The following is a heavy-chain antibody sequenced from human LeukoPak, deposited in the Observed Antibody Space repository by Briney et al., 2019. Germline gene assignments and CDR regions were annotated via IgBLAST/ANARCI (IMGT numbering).Heavy chain of an antibody. Sequence: PGGSLRLSCAASGFTFSSYSMNWVRQAPGKGLEWVSYISSSSSTIYYAHSVKGRFTISRDNAKNSLYLQMNSLRDEDTAVYYCARRAPFGGGPFEYWGQGNLVTVSS. D-gene: IGHD3-16*01. J-gene: IGHJ4*02. CDR3: ARRAPFGGGPFEY. CDR1: GFTFSSYS. V-gene: IGHV3-48*02. CDR2: ISSSSSTI.